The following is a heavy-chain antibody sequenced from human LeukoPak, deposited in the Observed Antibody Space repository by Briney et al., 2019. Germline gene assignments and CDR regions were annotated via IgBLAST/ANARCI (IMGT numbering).Heavy chain of an antibody. J-gene: IGHJ5*02. CDR1: GFPFNYYA. Sequence: PGGSLRLSCAASGFPFNYYAMHWVCQAPGKGLEWVAFISYDATNKDYADYAKGRFAISRDNSKNMLYLQMNSLRAEDTAVYYCAKGPYYYDSSGNWFDPWGQGTLVTVSS. CDR3: AKGPYYYDSSGNWFDP. V-gene: IGHV3-30*09. CDR2: ISYDATNK. D-gene: IGHD3-22*01.